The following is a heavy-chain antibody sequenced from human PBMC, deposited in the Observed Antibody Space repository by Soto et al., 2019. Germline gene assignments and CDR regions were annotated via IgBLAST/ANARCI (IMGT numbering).Heavy chain of an antibody. CDR1: GFTFSSYS. V-gene: IGHV3-21*01. CDR2: ISSSGSYI. D-gene: IGHD3-22*01. J-gene: IGHJ4*02. CDR3: ARDGSYDSSGYYFAY. Sequence: EVQLVESGGGLVKPGGSLRLSCAASGFTFSSYSMNWVRQAPGKGLEWVSSISSSGSYIYYADSVKGRFTLSRDNAKNSLYLQMNSLRAEDTAVYYCARDGSYDSSGYYFAYWGQGTLVTVSS.